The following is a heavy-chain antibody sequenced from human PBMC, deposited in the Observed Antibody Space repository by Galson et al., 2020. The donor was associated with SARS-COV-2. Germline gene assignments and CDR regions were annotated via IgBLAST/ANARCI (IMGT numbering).Heavy chain of an antibody. V-gene: IGHV3-11*05. D-gene: IGHD5-18*01. Sequence: GGSLRLSCAASGFTFSDYYMSWIRQAPGKGLEWVSYISSSSSYTNYADSVKGRFTISRDNAKNSLYLQMNSLRAEDMAVYYCARERELRGYSYGTSFDYWGQGTLVTVSS. CDR2: ISSSSSYT. CDR3: ARERELRGYSYGTSFDY. J-gene: IGHJ4*02. CDR1: GFTFSDYY.